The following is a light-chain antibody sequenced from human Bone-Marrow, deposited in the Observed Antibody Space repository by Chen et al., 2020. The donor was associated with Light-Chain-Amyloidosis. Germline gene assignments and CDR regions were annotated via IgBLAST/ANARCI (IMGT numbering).Light chain of an antibody. CDR3: QVGDRSSDRPV. V-gene: IGLV3-21*02. CDR2: DDS. J-gene: IGLJ3*02. CDR1: NIGSTS. Sequence: SYVLTQPSSVSVAPGQTATIAWGGNNIGSTSVHCYQQTPGQAPLLVVDDDSDRPSGMPERLSGYNTGNTATLTISRVEAGDEGDYYCQVGDRSSDRPVFGGGTKLTV.